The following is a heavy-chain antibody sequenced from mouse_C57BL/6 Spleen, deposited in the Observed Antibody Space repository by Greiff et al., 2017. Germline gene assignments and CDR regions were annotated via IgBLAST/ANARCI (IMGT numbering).Heavy chain of an antibody. J-gene: IGHJ4*01. V-gene: IGHV1-15*01. CDR2: IDPETGGT. CDR3: TRWSNYAMDD. CDR1: GYTFTDYE. Sequence: QVTLKESGAELVRPGASVTLSCKASGYTFTDYEMHWVKQTPVHGLEWIGAIDPETGGTAYNQKFKGKAILTADKSSSTAYMELRSLTSEDSAVYYCTRWSNYAMDDWGQGTSVTVSS. D-gene: IGHD5-1*01.